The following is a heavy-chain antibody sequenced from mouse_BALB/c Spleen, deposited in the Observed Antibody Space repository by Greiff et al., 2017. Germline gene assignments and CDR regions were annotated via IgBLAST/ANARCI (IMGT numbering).Heavy chain of an antibody. CDR1: GYAFTNYL. D-gene: IGHD2-14*01. V-gene: IGHV1-54*03. CDR3: ARGRGYDFDY. Sequence: QVQLQQSGAELVRPGTSVKVSCTASGYAFTNYLIEWVKQRPGQGLEWIGVINPGSGGTNYNEKFKGKATLTADKSSSTAYMQLSSLTSDDDAVYFCARGRGYDFDYWGQGTTLTVSS. J-gene: IGHJ2*01. CDR2: INPGSGGT.